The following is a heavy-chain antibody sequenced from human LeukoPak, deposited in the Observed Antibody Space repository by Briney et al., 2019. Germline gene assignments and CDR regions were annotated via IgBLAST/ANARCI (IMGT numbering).Heavy chain of an antibody. Sequence: EASVKVSCKASGYTFTSYYMHWVRQAPGQGLEWMGIINPSGGSTSYAQKFQGRVTMTRDTSTSTVYMELSSLRSVDTAVYYCARKGYCSSTSCYSPFDYWGQGTLVTVSS. CDR2: INPSGGST. V-gene: IGHV1-46*01. CDR1: GYTFTSYY. CDR3: ARKGYCSSTSCYSPFDY. D-gene: IGHD2-2*01. J-gene: IGHJ4*02.